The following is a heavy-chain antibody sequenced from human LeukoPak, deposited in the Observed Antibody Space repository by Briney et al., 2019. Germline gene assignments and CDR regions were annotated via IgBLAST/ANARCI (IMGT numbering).Heavy chain of an antibody. CDR3: ARGGYDILTGYLNWFDP. V-gene: IGHV1-2*02. CDR2: INPNSGGT. CDR1: GYTFTGYY. D-gene: IGHD3-9*01. Sequence: ASVKVSCKAPGYTFTGYYMHWVRQAPGLGLGWIGWINPNSGGTNYAQKFQGRVTMTRDTSISTAYMELSRLRSDDTAVYYCARGGYDILTGYLNWFDPWGQGTLVTVSS. J-gene: IGHJ5*02.